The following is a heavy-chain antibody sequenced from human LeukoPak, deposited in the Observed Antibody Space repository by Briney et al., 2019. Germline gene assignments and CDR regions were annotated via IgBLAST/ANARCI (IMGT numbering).Heavy chain of an antibody. CDR1: GFPFSSYV. V-gene: IGHV3-23*01. D-gene: IGHD5-24*01. CDR2: ISGAGTNT. CDR3: VGLYKHY. J-gene: IGHJ4*02. Sequence: GGSLSLSCVASGFPFSSYVMTWVRQAPGKGLEWVSGISGAGTNTDYADYVKGRFSVSRDNSKNTLYLQMDSLRFEDTAIYYCVGLYKHYWAQGTLVTVSS.